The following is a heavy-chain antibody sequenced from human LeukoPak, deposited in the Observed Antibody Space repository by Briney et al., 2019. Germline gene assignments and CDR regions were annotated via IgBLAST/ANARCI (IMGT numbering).Heavy chain of an antibody. CDR2: ISYDGSNK. CDR1: GFTFSNAW. Sequence: GGSLRLSCAASGFTFSNAWMSWVRQAPGKGLEWVAVISYDGSNKYYADSVKGRFTISRDNSKNTLYLQMNSLRAEDTAVYYCARGVTTFGLNFDYWGQGTLVTVSS. J-gene: IGHJ4*02. D-gene: IGHD3-16*01. CDR3: ARGVTTFGLNFDY. V-gene: IGHV3-30*03.